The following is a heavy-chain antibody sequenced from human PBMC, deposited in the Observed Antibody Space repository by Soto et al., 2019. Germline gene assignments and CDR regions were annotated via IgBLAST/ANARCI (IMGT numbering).Heavy chain of an antibody. CDR1: GGSISSGGYY. CDR3: ARVDLGVLEWLFPGWFDP. V-gene: IGHV4-31*03. Sequence: QVQLQESGPGLVKPSQTLSLTCTVSGGSISSGGYYWSWIRQHPGKGLEWIGYIDYSGSTYYNPSVQSRVTISGDTSKNQFSLKLSSVTAADTAVYYCARVDLGVLEWLFPGWFDPWGQGTLVTVSS. J-gene: IGHJ5*02. D-gene: IGHD3-3*01. CDR2: IDYSGST.